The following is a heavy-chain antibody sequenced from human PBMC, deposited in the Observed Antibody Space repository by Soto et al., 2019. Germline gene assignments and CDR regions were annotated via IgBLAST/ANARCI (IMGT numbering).Heavy chain of an antibody. J-gene: IGHJ5*02. V-gene: IGHV4-39*02. CDR3: ARDQSWHDLVWWFDP. CDR2: IFYSGST. D-gene: IGHD1-1*01. Sequence: ETLSLTCTVSGGSISSSSYYWGWIRQPPGKGLEWIGSIFYSGSTYYNPSLKSRVTISVDTSKNQFSLKLTSVTAADTAVYYCARDQSWHDLVWWFDPWGQGTLVT. CDR1: GGSISSSSYY.